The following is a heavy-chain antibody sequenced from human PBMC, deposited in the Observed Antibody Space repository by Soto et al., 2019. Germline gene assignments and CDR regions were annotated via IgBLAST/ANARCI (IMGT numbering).Heavy chain of an antibody. CDR1: GVSFNNNG. V-gene: IGHV1-69*01. D-gene: IGHD3-10*01. Sequence: QVRLVQSGAEVKKPGSSVKVSCKTSGVSFNNNGIGWVRQAPGHGLEWMGGVSPPFRTSNYARKFQGRISITADASTGTVNMELSSLTSEDTAQYYCARVLYYGSGSYSPYGMDVWGQRTTVTVSS. J-gene: IGHJ6*02. CDR3: ARVLYYGSGSYSPYGMDV. CDR2: VSPPFRTS.